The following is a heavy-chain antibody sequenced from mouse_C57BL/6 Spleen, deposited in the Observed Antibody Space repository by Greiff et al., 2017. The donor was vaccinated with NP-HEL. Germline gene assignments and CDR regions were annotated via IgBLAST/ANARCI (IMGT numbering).Heavy chain of an antibody. CDR2: IRSKSNNYAT. CDR1: GFSFNTYA. D-gene: IGHD2-3*01. V-gene: IGHV10-1*01. CDR3: VRGDDGYMFYYYAMDD. Sequence: EVQLVESGGGLVQPKGSLKLSCAASGFSFNTYAMNWVRQAPGKGLEWVARIRSKSNNYATYYADSVKDRFTISRDDSESMLYLQMNNLKTEDTAMYYCVRGDDGYMFYYYAMDDWGQGTSVTVSS. J-gene: IGHJ4*01.